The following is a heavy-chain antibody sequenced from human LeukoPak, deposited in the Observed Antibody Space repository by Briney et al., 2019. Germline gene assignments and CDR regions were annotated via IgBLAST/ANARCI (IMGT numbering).Heavy chain of an antibody. D-gene: IGHD1-26*01. V-gene: IGHV3-23*01. CDR2: LSGSGAGT. Sequence: TGGSLRLSCAASGFTFSDYALGWVRQAPGRGLEWVVTLSGSGAGTYYSDSVQGRFTISRDNSKNTLYLQMNSLRAEDTAVYYCAREEGGSYLFDYWGQGTLVTVSS. CDR3: AREEGGSYLFDY. J-gene: IGHJ4*02. CDR1: GFTFSDYA.